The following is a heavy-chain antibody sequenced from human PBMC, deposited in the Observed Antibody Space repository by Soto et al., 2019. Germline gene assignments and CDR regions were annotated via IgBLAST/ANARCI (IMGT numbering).Heavy chain of an antibody. Sequence: GESLKISCKGSGYTFTDYWIGWVRQLPGKGLEWMGIIYPGDSDTRYSPSFQGHVTITVDKSTSTAYLQWNTLRAEDTAVYYCARDKALGPYYGMDVWGQGTTVTVSS. V-gene: IGHV5-51*01. CDR1: GYTFTDYW. D-gene: IGHD7-27*01. CDR2: IYPGDSDT. CDR3: ARDKALGPYYGMDV. J-gene: IGHJ6*02.